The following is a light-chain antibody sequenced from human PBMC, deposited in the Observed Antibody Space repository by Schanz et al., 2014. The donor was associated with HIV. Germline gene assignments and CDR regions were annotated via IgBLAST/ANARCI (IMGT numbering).Light chain of an antibody. CDR2: WAS. Sequence: DIVMTQSPDSLAVSLGERATINCKSSQSVLYTANNVNYLAWFQQRPGQPPKLLIYWASTRESGVPDRFSGSGSGTEFTLTISSLQPDDFATYYCQQYNSYLYTFGQGTKLEIK. CDR1: QSVLYTANNVNY. CDR3: QQYNSYLYT. V-gene: IGKV4-1*01. J-gene: IGKJ2*01.